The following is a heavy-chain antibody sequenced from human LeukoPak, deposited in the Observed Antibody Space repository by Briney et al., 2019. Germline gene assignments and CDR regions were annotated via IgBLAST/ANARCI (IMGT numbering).Heavy chain of an antibody. J-gene: IGHJ4*02. CDR2: TIPIFRTT. Sequence: ASVKVSCKASGGAFSSYAFTWVRQAPGQGLEWMGGTIPIFRTTNYAQTFQDRVTITTDESTSTAHMELSSLRSEDTAAYYCARSRDGYNYGTTNYFDYWGQGTLVTVSS. CDR1: GGAFSSYA. D-gene: IGHD5-24*01. V-gene: IGHV1-69*05. CDR3: ARSRDGYNYGTTNYFDY.